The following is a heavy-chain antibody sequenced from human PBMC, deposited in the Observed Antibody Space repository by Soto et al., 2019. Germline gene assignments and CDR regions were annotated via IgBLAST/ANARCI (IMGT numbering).Heavy chain of an antibody. CDR3: ARPGNYGSGSYLYYLDY. D-gene: IGHD3-10*01. CDR1: GGSISSSSYY. Sequence: LSLTCTVSGGSISSSSYYWGWIRQPPGKGLEWIGSIYYSGSTYYNPSLKSRVTISVDTSKNQFSLKLSSVTAADTAVYYCARPGNYGSGSYLYYLDYWGQGTLVTAPQ. J-gene: IGHJ4*02. V-gene: IGHV4-39*01. CDR2: IYYSGST.